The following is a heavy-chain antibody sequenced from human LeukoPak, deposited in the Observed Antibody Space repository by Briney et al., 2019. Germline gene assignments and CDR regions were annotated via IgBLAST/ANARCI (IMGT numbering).Heavy chain of an antibody. CDR1: GFTFSSYS. V-gene: IGHV3-48*04. CDR2: ISVNSRNVI. J-gene: IGHJ3*01. Sequence: LAGGSLRLSCAASGFTFSSYSMNWVRQAPGKGLEWLSYISVNSRNVIDYADSVKGRFTISRDDAKNSLYLQMNSLRAEDTAVYFCARDFGPRLYAFDVWGQGTMITVSS. D-gene: IGHD3-16*01. CDR3: ARDFGPRLYAFDV.